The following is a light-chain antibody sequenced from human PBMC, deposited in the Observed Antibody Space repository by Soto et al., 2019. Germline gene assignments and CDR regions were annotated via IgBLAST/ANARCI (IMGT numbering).Light chain of an antibody. CDR2: DVS. CDR3: SSYTSSSPWV. CDR1: SSDVGGYNY. Sequence: QSALTQPASVSGSPGQSITISCTGTSSDVGGYNYVSWYQQHPGKAPKVMIYDVSNRPSGVSNRFSGSKSGNTASLTISGLQAEDEADYYCSSYTSSSPWVFGGGTTLTVL. V-gene: IGLV2-14*01. J-gene: IGLJ3*02.